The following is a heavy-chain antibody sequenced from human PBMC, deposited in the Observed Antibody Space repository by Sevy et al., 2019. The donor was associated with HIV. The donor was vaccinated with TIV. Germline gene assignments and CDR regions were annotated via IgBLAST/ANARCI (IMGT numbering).Heavy chain of an antibody. CDR3: AKMARRAFSSWLDY. CDR2: ISGSGGST. V-gene: IGHV3-23*01. D-gene: IGHD6-13*01. J-gene: IGHJ4*02. CDR1: GFTFSSYA. Sequence: GGSLRLSCAASGFTFSSYAMSWVRQAPGKGLEWVSAISGSGGSTYYADSVKGRFTISRENSKNTLYLQMNSLRAEDTAVYYCAKMARRAFSSWLDYWGQGTLVTVSS.